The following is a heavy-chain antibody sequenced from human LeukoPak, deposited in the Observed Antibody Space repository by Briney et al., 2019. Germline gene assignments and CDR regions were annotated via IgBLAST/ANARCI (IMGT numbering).Heavy chain of an antibody. Sequence: SETLSLTCTVSGASITSYHWSWIRQPAGKGLEWIGRMFYSGNTDYNPSLKSRLTMPIDTSKNQFSLKLSSVTAADTAVYYCARGSSSWTSGLFFDYWGQGTLVTVSS. CDR1: GASITSYH. CDR2: MFYSGNT. D-gene: IGHD6-13*01. J-gene: IGHJ4*02. V-gene: IGHV4-4*07. CDR3: ARGSSSWTSGLFFDY.